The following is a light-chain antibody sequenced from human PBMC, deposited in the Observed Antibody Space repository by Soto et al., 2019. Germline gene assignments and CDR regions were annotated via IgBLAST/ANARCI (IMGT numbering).Light chain of an antibody. CDR1: QSVTGSY. Sequence: EIVLTQSPGTLSLSPGERATLSCRASQSVTGSYLACYQQKPGQAPRLVIYGTYNRATGFPDRFSGSGSGTDITSTISRLEPEEFAVYYCQRYGISAWMFGQGTKVEIK. CDR3: QRYGISAWM. CDR2: GTY. V-gene: IGKV3-20*01. J-gene: IGKJ1*01.